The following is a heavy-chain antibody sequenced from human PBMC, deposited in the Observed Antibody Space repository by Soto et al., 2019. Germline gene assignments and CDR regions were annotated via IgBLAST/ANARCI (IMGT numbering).Heavy chain of an antibody. V-gene: IGHV3-74*01. Sequence: PGGSLRLSCAASGFTFSSYWMHWVRQAPGKGLVWVSRINSDGSSTSYADSVKGRFTISRDNAKSTLYLQMNSLRAEDTAVYYCARDTILVPFDYWGQGTLVTVSS. CDR2: INSDGSST. CDR3: ARDTILVPFDY. J-gene: IGHJ4*02. D-gene: IGHD6-6*01. CDR1: GFTFSSYW.